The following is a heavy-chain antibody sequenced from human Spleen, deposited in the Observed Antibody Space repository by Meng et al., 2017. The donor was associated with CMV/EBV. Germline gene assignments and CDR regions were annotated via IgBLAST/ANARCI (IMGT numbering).Heavy chain of an antibody. CDR1: SSYA. Sequence: SSYAMSWVRQAPGKGLEWVSVIYSGGSSTYYADSVKGRFTISRDNSKNTLYLQMNSLRAEDTAVYYCAKGTYYDILTGYLTRPYFDYWGQGTLVTVSS. CDR3: AKGTYYDILTGYLTRPYFDY. J-gene: IGHJ4*02. D-gene: IGHD3-9*01. V-gene: IGHV3-23*03. CDR2: IYSGGSST.